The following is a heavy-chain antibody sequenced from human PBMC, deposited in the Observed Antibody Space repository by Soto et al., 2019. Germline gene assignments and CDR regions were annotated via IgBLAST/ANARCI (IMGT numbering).Heavy chain of an antibody. CDR3: ARERYSSGWSPHFDY. Sequence: ASVKVSCKASGYTFTSYGISWVRQAPGQGLEWMGWISAYNGNTNYAQKLQGRVTMTTDTSTSTAYMELRSLRSDDTAVYYCARERYSSGWSPHFDYCGHGTLVTVSP. D-gene: IGHD6-19*01. CDR1: GYTFTSYG. CDR2: ISAYNGNT. V-gene: IGHV1-18*04. J-gene: IGHJ4*01.